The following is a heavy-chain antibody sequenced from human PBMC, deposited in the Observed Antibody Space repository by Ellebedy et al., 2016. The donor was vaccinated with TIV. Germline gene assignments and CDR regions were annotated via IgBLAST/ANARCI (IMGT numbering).Heavy chain of an antibody. Sequence: SETLSLTCTVSGGSISGGDYYWSWIRQPPGKGLEWIGSIYYTGNTDYNPSLRSRVTISVDTSKNQFSLNPSSVTAADTAVYYCARQRAVDFFDSNGYYSDYFDYWGQGTLVTVSS. CDR3: ARQRAVDFFDSNGYYSDYFDY. D-gene: IGHD3-22*01. V-gene: IGHV4-30-4*01. J-gene: IGHJ4*02. CDR2: IYYTGNT. CDR1: GGSISGGDYY.